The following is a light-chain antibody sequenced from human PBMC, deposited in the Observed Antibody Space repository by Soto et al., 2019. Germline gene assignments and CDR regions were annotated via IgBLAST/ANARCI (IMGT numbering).Light chain of an antibody. CDR1: SSDVGGYNY. V-gene: IGLV2-14*01. CDR3: SSYTSSSTLDVV. Sequence: QSVLTHPVSVSGSPGQSITISCTGTSSDVGGYNYVSWYQQHPGKAPKLMIYDVSNRPSGVSNRFSGSKSGNTASLTISGLQAEDEADYYCSSYTSSSTLDVVFGGGTKVTVL. CDR2: DVS. J-gene: IGLJ2*01.